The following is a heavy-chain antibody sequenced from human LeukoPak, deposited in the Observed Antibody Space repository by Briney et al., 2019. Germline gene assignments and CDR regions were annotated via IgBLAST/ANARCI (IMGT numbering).Heavy chain of an antibody. CDR2: IYYSGST. CDR1: GGSISSSSYY. CDR3: ASSANYGGNSGYFDY. Sequence: SETLSLTCTVSGGSISSSSYYWGWIRQPPGKGLEWIGSIYYSGSTYYNPSLKSRVTISVDTSKNQFSLKLSSVTAADTAVYYCASSANYGGNSGYFDYWGRGTLVTVSS. V-gene: IGHV4-39*01. D-gene: IGHD4-23*01. J-gene: IGHJ4*02.